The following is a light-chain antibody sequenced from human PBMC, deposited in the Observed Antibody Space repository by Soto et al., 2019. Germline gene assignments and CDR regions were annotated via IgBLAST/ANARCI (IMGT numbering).Light chain of an antibody. Sequence: VMTQSPATLSVSPGERVTLSCRASQSVGSNLAWYQQKGGLAPRLLIYGASTRATGVPARFSGSGSGTEFTLTISSLQSEDFAVYYCHQYNNWRGTFGQGTRVEIK. CDR3: HQYNNWRGT. V-gene: IGKV3-15*01. CDR2: GAS. J-gene: IGKJ1*01. CDR1: QSVGSN.